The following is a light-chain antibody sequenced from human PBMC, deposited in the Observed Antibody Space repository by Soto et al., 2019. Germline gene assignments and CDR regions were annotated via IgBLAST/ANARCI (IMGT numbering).Light chain of an antibody. Sequence: DIQMTQSPSSVSASVGDRVTITCRASQGINNWLAWYQQKPRKAPELLIYAVSYLQSGVPSRFSGSGSGTDFTLTISSLQPEDFATYFCKQSSAFPLTFGGGTKVDIK. CDR2: AVS. CDR1: QGINNW. V-gene: IGKV1-12*01. J-gene: IGKJ4*01. CDR3: KQSSAFPLT.